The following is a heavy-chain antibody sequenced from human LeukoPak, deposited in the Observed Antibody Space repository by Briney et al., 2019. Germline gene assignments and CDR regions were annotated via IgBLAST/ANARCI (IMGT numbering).Heavy chain of an antibody. J-gene: IGHJ4*02. D-gene: IGHD2/OR15-2a*01. V-gene: IGHV3-74*01. CDR2: INSDGSWT. CDR1: GFTFSSYW. Sequence: GGSLRLSCAASGFTFSSYWMHWVRQAPGKGLVWVSRINSDGSWTSYADSVKGRFTISKDNAKNTVYLQMNNLRAEDTAVYYCVSFYEAYWGRGTLVTVSS. CDR3: VSFYEAY.